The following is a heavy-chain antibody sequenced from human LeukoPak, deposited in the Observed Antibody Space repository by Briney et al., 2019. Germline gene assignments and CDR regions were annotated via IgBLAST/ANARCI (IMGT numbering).Heavy chain of an antibody. D-gene: IGHD1-1*01. V-gene: IGHV3-23*01. CDR2: ISSTAATT. CDR1: GFTFSSFA. J-gene: IGHJ3*02. Sequence: GGSLRLSCAASGFTFSSFAMSWVRQAPGKGLEWVSSISSTAATTYYADCVKGRFTISRDNSKNTLYLQMNSLRAEDTAVYYCAKSLLTTATGTGRAFDIWGQGTMVTVSA. CDR3: AKSLLTTATGTGRAFDI.